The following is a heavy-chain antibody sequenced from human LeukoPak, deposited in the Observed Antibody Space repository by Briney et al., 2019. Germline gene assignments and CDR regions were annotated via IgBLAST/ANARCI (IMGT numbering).Heavy chain of an antibody. CDR3: ARGVYDSSGYYGLYFDY. CDR2: INPNSGGT. D-gene: IGHD3-22*01. V-gene: IGHV1-2*02. Sequence: GASVKVSCKASGYTFTGYYMHWVRQAPGQGLEWMGWINPNSGGTNYAQKFQGRVTMTRDTPISTAYMELSRLRSDDTAVYYCARGVYDSSGYYGLYFDYWGQGTLVTVSS. J-gene: IGHJ4*02. CDR1: GYTFTGYY.